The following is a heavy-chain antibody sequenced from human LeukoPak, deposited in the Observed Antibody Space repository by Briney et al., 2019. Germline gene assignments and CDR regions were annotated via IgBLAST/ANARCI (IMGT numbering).Heavy chain of an antibody. V-gene: IGHV3-21*04. Sequence: GGSLRLSCAASGFTFSSYSMNWVRQAPGKGLEWVSSISSSSSYIYYADSVKGRFTISRDNAKNSLYLQMNSLRAEDTAVYYCARDRRRRGYDLDYWGQGTLVTVSS. D-gene: IGHD5-12*01. J-gene: IGHJ4*02. CDR3: ARDRRRRGYDLDY. CDR2: ISSSSSYI. CDR1: GFTFSSYS.